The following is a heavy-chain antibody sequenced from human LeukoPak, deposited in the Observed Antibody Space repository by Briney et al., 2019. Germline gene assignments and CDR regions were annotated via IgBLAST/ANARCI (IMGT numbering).Heavy chain of an antibody. CDR2: INHSGST. J-gene: IGHJ4*02. CDR3: ARGLGSQAPVDY. CDR1: GGSFSGYY. Sequence: PSETLSLTCAVYGGSFSGYYWSWIRQPPGKGLEWIGEINHSGSTNYNPSLKSRVTISVDTSKNQFSLKLSSVTAADTAVYYCARGLGSQAPVDYWDQGTLVTVSS. D-gene: IGHD2-2*03. V-gene: IGHV4-34*01.